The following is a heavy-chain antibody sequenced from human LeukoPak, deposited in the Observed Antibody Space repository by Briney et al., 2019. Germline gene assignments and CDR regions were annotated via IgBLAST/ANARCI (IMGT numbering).Heavy chain of an antibody. J-gene: IGHJ4*02. Sequence: PGRSLRLSCAASGFTFSSYGMHSVRQAPGKGLEWVAVIWYDGSNKYYADSVKGRFTISRDNSKNTLYLQMNSLRAEDTAVYYCARDRVYGDYYSTFDYWGQGTLVTVSS. D-gene: IGHD4-17*01. CDR3: ARDRVYGDYYSTFDY. V-gene: IGHV3-33*01. CDR2: IWYDGSNK. CDR1: GFTFSSYG.